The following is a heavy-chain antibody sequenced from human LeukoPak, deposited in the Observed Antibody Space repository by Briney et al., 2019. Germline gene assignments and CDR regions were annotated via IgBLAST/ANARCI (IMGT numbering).Heavy chain of an antibody. CDR1: GFTVSSNY. CDR2: IYSGGST. CDR3: ASMAHLVGARISLPTFDY. Sequence: GGSLRLSCAASGFTVSSNYMSWVRQAPGKGLEWVSVIYSGGSTYYADSVKGRFTISRDNSKNTLYLQMNSLRAEDTAVYYCASMAHLVGARISLPTFDYWGQGTLVTVSS. V-gene: IGHV3-66*01. D-gene: IGHD1-26*01. J-gene: IGHJ4*02.